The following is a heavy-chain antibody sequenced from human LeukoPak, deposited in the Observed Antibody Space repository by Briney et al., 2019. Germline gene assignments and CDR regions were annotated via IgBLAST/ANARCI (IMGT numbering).Heavy chain of an antibody. D-gene: IGHD6-19*01. J-gene: IGHJ4*02. CDR2: ISSSSSYI. CDR3: ARDTQAVAGPNDY. Sequence: GGSLRLSCAASGCTFSSYSMNWVRQAPGKGLEWVSSISSSSSYIYYADSVKGRFTISRDNAKNSLYLQMNSLRAEDTAVYYCARDTQAVAGPNDYWGQGTLVTVSS. V-gene: IGHV3-21*01. CDR1: GCTFSSYS.